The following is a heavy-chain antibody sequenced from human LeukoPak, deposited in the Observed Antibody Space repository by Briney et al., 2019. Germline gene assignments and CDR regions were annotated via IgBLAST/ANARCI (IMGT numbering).Heavy chain of an antibody. J-gene: IGHJ5*02. CDR3: ARVGGYGSGSYGWFDP. CDR2: IKPNSGGT. CDR1: GYTFTGYY. V-gene: IGHV1-2*02. D-gene: IGHD3-10*01. Sequence: ASVKVSCNAAGYTFTGYYMHWGRQSPGQGLKCRGWIKPNSGGTNYAQKFQGRVTMTRDTSIRTAYMELSRLRSDDTAVDYCARVGGYGSGSYGWFDPWGQGTLVTVSS.